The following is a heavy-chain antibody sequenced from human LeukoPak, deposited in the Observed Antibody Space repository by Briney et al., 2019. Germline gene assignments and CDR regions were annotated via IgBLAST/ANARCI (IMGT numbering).Heavy chain of an antibody. Sequence: GGSLRLSCAASGFTFSNAWMSWVRQAPGRGLEWVGRIKSKTDGGTTDYAAPVKGRLTISRDNAENSLYLQMSSLRAEDTAVYYCARGLKSAFDIWGQGTMVTVSS. CDR1: GFTFSNAW. V-gene: IGHV3-15*01. CDR3: ARGLKSAFDI. J-gene: IGHJ3*02. CDR2: IKSKTDGGTT.